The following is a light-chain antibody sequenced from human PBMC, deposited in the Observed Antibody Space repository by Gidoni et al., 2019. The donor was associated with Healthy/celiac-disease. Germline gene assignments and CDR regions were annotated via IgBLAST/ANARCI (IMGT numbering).Light chain of an antibody. Sequence: EIVLTQSPPTLSLSPAERVTLSCRSSQSVSSYLAWYQQKPGQAPRLLIYDASNRATGSPARFSGSGSGTDFTLTISSLEPEDFAVDYCQQRSNWPPMYTFGQGTKLEIK. CDR1: QSVSSY. CDR3: QQRSNWPPMYT. V-gene: IGKV3-11*01. CDR2: DAS. J-gene: IGKJ2*01.